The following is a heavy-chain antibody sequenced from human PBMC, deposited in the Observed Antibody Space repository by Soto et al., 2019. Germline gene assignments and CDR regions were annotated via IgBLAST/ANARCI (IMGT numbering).Heavy chain of an antibody. J-gene: IGHJ4*02. Sequence: QVQLVQSGAEVKKPGSSVKVSCKASGGTFSSYTSTWVRQAPGQGLEWMGRIIPSLGRANYAQKFQGRVTITADKSTSTAYMELSSLRSEDTAVYYCARLGVNSGYDLWGQGTLVTVSS. CDR2: IIPSLGRA. D-gene: IGHD5-12*01. CDR1: GGTFSSYT. V-gene: IGHV1-69*02. CDR3: ARLGVNSGYDL.